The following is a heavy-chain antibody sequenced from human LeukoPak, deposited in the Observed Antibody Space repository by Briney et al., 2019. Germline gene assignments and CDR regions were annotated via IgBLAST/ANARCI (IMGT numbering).Heavy chain of an antibody. J-gene: IGHJ3*02. CDR1: GGSISSYY. Sequence: SETLSLTCTVSGGSISSYYWSWIRQPPGKGLEWIGYIYYSGSTNYNPSLKSRVTISVDTSKNQFSLKLSSVTAADTAVYYCARGPVGGSYSDAFDIWGQGTMVTVSS. CDR3: ARGPVGGSYSDAFDI. D-gene: IGHD1-26*01. CDR2: IYYSGST. V-gene: IGHV4-59*12.